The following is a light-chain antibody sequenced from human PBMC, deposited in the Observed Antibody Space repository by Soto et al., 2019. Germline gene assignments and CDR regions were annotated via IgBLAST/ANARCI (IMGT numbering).Light chain of an antibody. CDR3: SSYTAFTTYV. J-gene: IGLJ1*01. CDR1: NSDVGAYSY. V-gene: IGLV2-14*03. CDR2: DVG. Sequence: QSALTQPPSGSGSPGQSITISCTGTNSDVGAYSYVSWYQQYPGKAPKLLIYDVGARPSGISDRFSGSKSGNTASLTISGLQAEDEADYYCSSYTAFTTYVFGSGTKVTVL.